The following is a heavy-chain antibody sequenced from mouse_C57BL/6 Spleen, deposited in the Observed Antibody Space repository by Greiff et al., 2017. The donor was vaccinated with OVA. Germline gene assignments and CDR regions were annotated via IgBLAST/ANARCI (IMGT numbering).Heavy chain of an antibody. D-gene: IGHD4-1*01. V-gene: IGHV1-12*01. CDR1: GYTFTSYN. J-gene: IGHJ2*01. Sequence: QVQLQQSGAELVRPGASVKLSCKASGYTFTSYNMHWVKQTPGQGLEWIGAIYPGNGDTSYNEKFKGKATLTVDKSSSTAYMQLSSLTSEDSAVYFCARRLTELDYWGQGTTLTVSS. CDR3: ARRLTELDY. CDR2: IYPGNGDT.